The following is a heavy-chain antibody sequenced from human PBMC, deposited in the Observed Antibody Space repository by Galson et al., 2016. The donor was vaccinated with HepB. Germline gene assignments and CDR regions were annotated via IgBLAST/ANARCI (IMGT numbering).Heavy chain of an antibody. D-gene: IGHD1-1*01. CDR3: VRDINWNHWEADY. CDR2: IWFDGSDE. Sequence: SLRLSCAASGFTFTSYGMHWVRQAPGKGLEWVAVIWFDGSDESYADSVKGRFTIYRDNSKNMLYLQMNSLRADDTAVYYCVRDINWNHWEADYWGQGTLVTVSS. V-gene: IGHV3-33*01. J-gene: IGHJ4*02. CDR1: GFTFTSYG.